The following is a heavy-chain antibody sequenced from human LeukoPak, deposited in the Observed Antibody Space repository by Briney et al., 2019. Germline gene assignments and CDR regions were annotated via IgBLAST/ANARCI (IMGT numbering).Heavy chain of an antibody. CDR1: GGSISSGGYY. D-gene: IGHD3-10*01. CDR3: ARDLRHGGWFDP. CDR2: INYSGST. V-gene: IGHV4-31*03. Sequence: SQTLSLTCTVSGGSISSGGYYWSWIRQHPGKGLEWIGYINYSGSTYYNPSLKSRVTISVDTSKNQFSLKLSSVTAADTAVYYCARDLRHGGWFDPWGQGTLVTVSS. J-gene: IGHJ5*02.